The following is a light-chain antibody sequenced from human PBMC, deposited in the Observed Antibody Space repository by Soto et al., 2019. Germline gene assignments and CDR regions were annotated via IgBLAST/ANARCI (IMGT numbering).Light chain of an antibody. V-gene: IGKV3-15*01. J-gene: IGKJ4*01. CDR1: QSVSTR. Sequence: EIVMTQSPPTLSVYPGERVTLSCRASQSVSTRLAWYQHKPGQAPRLLISGASTGATGIPPRFSGSGSGTDFTLTVNSLQSEDIAVYYCQQYHNWPVTFGGGTKVDI. CDR2: GAS. CDR3: QQYHNWPVT.